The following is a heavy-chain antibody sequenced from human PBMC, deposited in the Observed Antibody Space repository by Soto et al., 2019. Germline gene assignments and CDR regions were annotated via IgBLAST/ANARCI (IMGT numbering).Heavy chain of an antibody. Sequence: QITLKESGPPLVKPTQTLTLTCTFSGFSLSTSGVGVGWIRQPPGKALEWLALIYWDDDKRYSPSLKSRLTITKDTSKNQVVLTMTNMDPVDTATYYCVHRRSTYYHDSTFDPWGQGTLVTVSS. CDR2: IYWDDDK. CDR1: GFSLSTSGVG. CDR3: VHRRSTYYHDSTFDP. V-gene: IGHV2-5*02. D-gene: IGHD3-22*01. J-gene: IGHJ5*02.